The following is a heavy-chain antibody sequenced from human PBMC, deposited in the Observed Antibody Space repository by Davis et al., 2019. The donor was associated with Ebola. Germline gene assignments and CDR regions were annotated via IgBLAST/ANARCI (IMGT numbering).Heavy chain of an antibody. Sequence: MPGGSLRLSCTVSGGSISSYYWSWIRQPPGKGLEWIGYIYYSGSTNYNPSLKSRVTISVDTSKNQFSLKLSSVTAADTAVYYCASPPGYYGMDVWGQGTTVTVSS. CDR2: IYYSGST. CDR3: ASPPGYYGMDV. CDR1: GGSISSYY. J-gene: IGHJ6*02. V-gene: IGHV4-59*12.